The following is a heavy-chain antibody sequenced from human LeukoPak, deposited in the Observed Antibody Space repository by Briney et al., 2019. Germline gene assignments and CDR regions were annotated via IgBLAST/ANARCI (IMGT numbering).Heavy chain of an antibody. CDR2: IYYSGST. CDR1: GGSISSGGYY. J-gene: IGHJ6*02. CDR3: ARDSPYDYEAYGMDV. D-gene: IGHD3-16*01. Sequence: SETLSLTCTVSGGSISSGGYYWSWIRQHPGKGLEWIGYIYYSGSTYYNPSLKSRVTISVDTSKNQFSLKLSSVPAADTAVYYCARDSPYDYEAYGMDVWGQGTTVTVSS. V-gene: IGHV4-31*03.